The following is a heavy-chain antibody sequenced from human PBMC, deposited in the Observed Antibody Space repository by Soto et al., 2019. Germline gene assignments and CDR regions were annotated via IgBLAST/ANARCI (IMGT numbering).Heavy chain of an antibody. V-gene: IGHV3-23*01. CDR2: ISNNGDAT. J-gene: IGHJ4*02. Sequence: GGSLRLSCAASGFTIDTYAFNWVRQAPGKGLEWVSTISNNGDATYYSDSVKGRFTISRDNSKNTLYLQMNSLRAEDTAVYYCAKEATENYYDSSGYYYWGQGTLVTVSS. CDR1: GFTIDTYA. D-gene: IGHD3-22*01. CDR3: AKEATENYYDSSGYYY.